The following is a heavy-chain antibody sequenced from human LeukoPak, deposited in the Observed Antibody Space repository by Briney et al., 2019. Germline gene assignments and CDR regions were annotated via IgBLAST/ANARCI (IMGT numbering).Heavy chain of an antibody. J-gene: IGHJ6*03. V-gene: IGHV1-2*02. D-gene: IGHD6-13*01. Sequence: ASVKVSCKASGYTITGYYMHWVRQAPGQGLEWMGWINPNSCGTNYAQKFQGRVTMTRDTSISTPYMELSRLRSDDTAVNYCARAQTAADKPGCYYYYYMDVWGKRTTITISS. CDR1: GYTITGYY. CDR3: ARAQTAADKPGCYYYYYMDV. CDR2: INPNSCGT.